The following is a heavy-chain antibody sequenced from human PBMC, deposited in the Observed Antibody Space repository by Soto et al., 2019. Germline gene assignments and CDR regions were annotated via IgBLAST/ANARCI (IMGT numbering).Heavy chain of an antibody. V-gene: IGHV4-59*01. CDR2: LSYSGIT. J-gene: IGHJ4*02. D-gene: IGHD3-22*01. CDR1: GGSISSYY. CDR3: ARARGFSGFYPTFDS. Sequence: SETLSLTCTVSGGSISSYYWNWVRQPPGKGLEWIGYLSYSGITKYNPSLKSRVTMSVDTSNNQFSLRLSSVTAADTAIYYCARARGFSGFYPTFDSWGQGILVTVSS.